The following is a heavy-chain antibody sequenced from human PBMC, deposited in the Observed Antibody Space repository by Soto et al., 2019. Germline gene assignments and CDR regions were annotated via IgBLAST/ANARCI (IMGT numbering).Heavy chain of an antibody. V-gene: IGHV3-64D*08. D-gene: IGHD2-2*02. CDR3: VKDLLSCQLYVDYDY. CDR1: GFPFSSYA. J-gene: IGHJ4*02. CDR2: ICSNGGRT. Sequence: GGALRLSCSASGFPFSSYAMHWVRPAPGEGLGYVLAICSNGGRTYYANSVKGRFTISRDNSKNTLYLQMNSLRAEETAVYLYVKDLLSCQLYVDYDYWGQGTLVTVSS.